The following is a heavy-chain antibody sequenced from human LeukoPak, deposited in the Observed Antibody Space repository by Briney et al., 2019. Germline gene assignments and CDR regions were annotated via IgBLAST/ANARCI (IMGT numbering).Heavy chain of an antibody. V-gene: IGHV3-21*01. Sequence: TGGSLRLSCAASGFTFSTYSMNWVRQALGKGLEWLSSITSSSKYIDYADSVKGRFTISRDNAKNSLYLQMNSLSAEDTAVYYCARPPGRAFDIWGQGTMVSVSS. CDR2: ITSSSKYI. CDR1: GFTFSTYS. J-gene: IGHJ3*02. D-gene: IGHD2-15*01. CDR3: ARPPGRAFDI.